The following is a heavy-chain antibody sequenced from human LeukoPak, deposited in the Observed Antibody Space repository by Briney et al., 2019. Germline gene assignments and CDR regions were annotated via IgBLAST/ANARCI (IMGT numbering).Heavy chain of an antibody. D-gene: IGHD3-22*01. Sequence: GGSLRLSCAASGFIFSSYGMHWVRQAPGKGLEWVAGISSDESEEFYVGSVKGRFITSRDSSKSMLYLQMNSLRIEDTAVYYCAKGGVSSAYYPVDYWGQGTLVTVSP. CDR3: AKGGVSSAYYPVDY. V-gene: IGHV3-30*18. CDR1: GFIFSSYG. J-gene: IGHJ4*02. CDR2: ISSDESEE.